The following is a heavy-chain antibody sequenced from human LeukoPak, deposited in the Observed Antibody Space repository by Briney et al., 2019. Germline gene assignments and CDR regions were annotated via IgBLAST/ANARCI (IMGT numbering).Heavy chain of an antibody. Sequence: SETLSLTCTVSGGSISSYYWSWIRQPAGKGLEWIGRIYTSGSTNYNPSLKSRVTMSADTSKNQFSLKLSSVTAADTAVYYCARDWVSQVGYCSGGSCYQDYYYYGMDVWGQGTTVTVSS. CDR1: GGSISSYY. D-gene: IGHD2-15*01. V-gene: IGHV4-4*07. CDR3: ARDWVSQVGYCSGGSCYQDYYYYGMDV. CDR2: IYTSGST. J-gene: IGHJ6*02.